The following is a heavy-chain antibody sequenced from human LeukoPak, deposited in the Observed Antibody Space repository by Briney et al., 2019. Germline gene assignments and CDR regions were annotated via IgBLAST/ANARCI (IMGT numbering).Heavy chain of an antibody. CDR2: ITWSGSIT. Sequence: PGESLRLSCAASGFTFGDYAMNWVRQVPGRGLEWVSCITWSGSITEYADSVKDRFTISRQNTKNSLYLYMNNLGGEDTALYFCGTGWVQLWLRDTYSSTDAWGKGTTVTVSS. CDR3: GTGWVQLWLRDTYSSTDA. V-gene: IGHV3-20*04. CDR1: GFTFGDYA. D-gene: IGHD5-18*01. J-gene: IGHJ6*04.